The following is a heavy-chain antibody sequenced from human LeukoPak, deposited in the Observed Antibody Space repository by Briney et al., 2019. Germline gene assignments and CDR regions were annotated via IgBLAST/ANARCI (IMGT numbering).Heavy chain of an antibody. J-gene: IGHJ4*02. CDR1: GFTFSSFG. V-gene: IGHV3-21*01. CDR2: ISSGTGYI. Sequence: GGSLRLSCAASGFTFSSFGMNWVRQAPGKGLEWVSSISSGTGYIYYTDSVKGRFTISRDNAKTSLYLQMNSLRAEDTATYYCARATRWFDYWGQGTLVTVSA. CDR3: ARATRWFDY. D-gene: IGHD2-2*01.